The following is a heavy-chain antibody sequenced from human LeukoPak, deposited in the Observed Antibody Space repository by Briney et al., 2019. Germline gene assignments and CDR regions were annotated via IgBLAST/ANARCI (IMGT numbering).Heavy chain of an antibody. Sequence: GASVKVSCKASGYTFTSYDINWVRQATGQGLEWMGWINPNSGGTNYAQKFQGWVTTTRDTSISTAYMELSRLRSDDTAVYYCARQYGDHDAFDIWGQGTMVTVSS. CDR2: INPNSGGT. V-gene: IGHV1-2*04. J-gene: IGHJ3*02. CDR3: ARQYGDHDAFDI. D-gene: IGHD4-17*01. CDR1: GYTFTSYD.